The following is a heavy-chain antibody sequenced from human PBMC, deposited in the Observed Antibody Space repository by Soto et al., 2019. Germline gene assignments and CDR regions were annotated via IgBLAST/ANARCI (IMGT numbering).Heavy chain of an antibody. Sequence: ASVKVSCKASGGTFSSYAISWVRQAPGQGLEWMGGIIPIFGTANYAQKFQGRVTITADESTSTAYMELSSLRSEDTAVYYCGSSGYSSGWEFDYWGKGTLVTVSS. J-gene: IGHJ4*02. CDR2: IIPIFGTA. CDR3: GSSGYSSGWEFDY. D-gene: IGHD6-19*01. CDR1: GGTFSSYA. V-gene: IGHV1-69*13.